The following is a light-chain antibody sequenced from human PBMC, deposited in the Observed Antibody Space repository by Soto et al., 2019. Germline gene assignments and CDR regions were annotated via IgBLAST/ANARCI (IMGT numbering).Light chain of an antibody. CDR2: DND. V-gene: IGLV1-51*01. Sequence: QSVLTQPPSVSAAPGQKVTISCSGSSSNIGSNFGSWYQQLPGTAPKLLIYDNDKRTSGIPDRFSGSKSGTSATLGITGLQTGDEADYYCGTWDSSLSAVVFGGGTKVTVL. J-gene: IGLJ2*01. CDR3: GTWDSSLSAVV. CDR1: SSNIGSNF.